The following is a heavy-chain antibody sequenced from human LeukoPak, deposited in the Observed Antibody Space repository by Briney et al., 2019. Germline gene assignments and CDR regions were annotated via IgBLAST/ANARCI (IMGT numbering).Heavy chain of an antibody. D-gene: IGHD2-2*02. CDR2: INHSGST. Sequence: PSETLSLTCAVYGGSFSGYYWSWIRQPPGKGLEWIGEINHSGSTNYNPSLKSRVTISVDTSKNQFSLKLSPVTAADTAVYYCARGLQGYCSSTSCYRTWNWFDPWGQGTLVTVSS. J-gene: IGHJ5*02. CDR3: ARGLQGYCSSTSCYRTWNWFDP. CDR1: GGSFSGYY. V-gene: IGHV4-34*01.